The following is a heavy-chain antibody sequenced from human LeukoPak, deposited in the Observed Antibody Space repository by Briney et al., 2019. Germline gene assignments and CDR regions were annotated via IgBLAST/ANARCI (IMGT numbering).Heavy chain of an antibody. Sequence: GESLKISCKGSGYSFTSYWIGWVRQMPGKGLEWMGIIYPGDSDTRYSPSFQGQVTISADKSISTAYLQWSSLKASDTAMYYCAGGGEEVVPAVIYYYGRDVGGKGTRVTVPS. D-gene: IGHD2-2*01. V-gene: IGHV5-51*01. J-gene: IGHJ6*04. CDR3: AGGGEEVVPAVIYYYGRDV. CDR2: IYPGDSDT. CDR1: GYSFTSYW.